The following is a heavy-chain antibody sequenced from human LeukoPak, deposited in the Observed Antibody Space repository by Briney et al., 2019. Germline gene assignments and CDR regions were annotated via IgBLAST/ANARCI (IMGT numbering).Heavy chain of an antibody. CDR2: ISCSGTTI. CDR3: ATTPYYYDSSGADY. D-gene: IGHD3-22*01. CDR1: GFSFNSYE. Sequence: GGSLRLSCAASGFSFNSYEMNWVRQAPGKGLEWVSYISCSGTTIYYADSVKGRFTVSRDNAKNSLYLQMNSLRAEDTAVYYCATTPYYYDSSGADYWGQGTLVTVSS. V-gene: IGHV3-48*03. J-gene: IGHJ4*02.